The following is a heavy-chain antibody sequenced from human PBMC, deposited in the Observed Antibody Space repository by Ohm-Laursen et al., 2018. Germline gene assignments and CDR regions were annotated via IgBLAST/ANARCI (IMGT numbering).Heavy chain of an antibody. CDR3: ARDSSQHLYYNYGMDV. CDR1: GFTLRGHG. V-gene: IGHV3-30*03. Sequence: SLRLSCAASGFTLRGHGMHWVRQAPGKGLEWVALISYDGGKKYYIDSVKGRFAISRDNSRNTVTLQMDNLRVGDTGIYFCARDSSQHLYYNYGMDVWGQGTTVTVSS. J-gene: IGHJ6*02. CDR2: ISYDGGKK. D-gene: IGHD2-2*01.